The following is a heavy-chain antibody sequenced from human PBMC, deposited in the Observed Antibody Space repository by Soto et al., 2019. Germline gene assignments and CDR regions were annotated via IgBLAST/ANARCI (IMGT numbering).Heavy chain of an antibody. D-gene: IGHD6-13*01. J-gene: IGHJ6*02. CDR2: VRSRAYGGTT. CDR1: GFTFGDYA. Sequence: EVQVVESGGGLVKPGQSLRLSCTASGFTFGDYAMSWFRQAPGKGLEWVGVVRSRAYGGTTDYAASVRGSFTISRDDSKSIAYLQMVTLRTEDTAVYYCARYALTSRYSYFGMDVWGHGTTVTVSS. V-gene: IGHV3-49*05. CDR3: ARYALTSRYSYFGMDV.